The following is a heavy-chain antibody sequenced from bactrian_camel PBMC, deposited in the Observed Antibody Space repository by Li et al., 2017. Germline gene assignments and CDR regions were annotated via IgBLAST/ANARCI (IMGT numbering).Heavy chain of an antibody. CDR3: AAALVACHLGPFGY. V-gene: IGHV3S53*01. CDR1: GYIPSNYC. CDR2: FDSAGNT. D-gene: IGHD2*01. Sequence: LLVESGGGSVQAGGSLRLSCVASGYIPSNYCLGWFRQAPGREREGVAIFDSAGNTRYEDSVKGRFTISKDNAKNTLYLQMNSLKPEDTAMYYCAAALVACHLGPFGYWGQGTQVTVS. J-gene: IGHJ6*01.